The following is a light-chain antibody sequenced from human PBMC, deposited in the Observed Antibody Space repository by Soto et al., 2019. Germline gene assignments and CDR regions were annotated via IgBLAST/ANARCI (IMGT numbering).Light chain of an antibody. Sequence: QSVLTQPASVSGSPGQSITISCTGATTDVDGYDYVSWYQQHPGQAPKLMIFDVNNRPSGVSGRFSGSKSGDTASLTISGLQAEDDGDYYCSSYTGSARFCVFGAGTKLTVL. V-gene: IGLV2-14*03. CDR3: SSYTGSARFCV. CDR2: DVN. J-gene: IGLJ2*01. CDR1: TTDVDGYDY.